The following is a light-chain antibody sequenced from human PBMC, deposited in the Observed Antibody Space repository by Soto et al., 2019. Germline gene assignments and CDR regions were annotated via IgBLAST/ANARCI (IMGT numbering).Light chain of an antibody. CDR1: QSISYY. CDR2: DAS. Sequence: EIVLTQSPATLSLSPGERATLSCRASQSISYYLAWYQQNPGQAPRLLIHDASNRATGIPARFSGSGSGTDFTLTISGLEPEDFAVYHCQHVSKFVQGTRLEI. V-gene: IGKV3-11*01. CDR3: QHVSK. J-gene: IGKJ5*01.